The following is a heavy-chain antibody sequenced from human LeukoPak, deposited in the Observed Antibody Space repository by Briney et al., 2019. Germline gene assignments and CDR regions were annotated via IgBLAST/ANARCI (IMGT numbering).Heavy chain of an antibody. Sequence: GGSLRLSCAASGFTFSNYAMSWVRQAPGKGLEWVSTISGSGGSTYYADSVKGRSTISRDNSKNTLYLQMNSLRAEDTAVYYCAKGESLWFGEYFDYWGQGTLVTVSS. D-gene: IGHD3-10*01. CDR1: GFTFSNYA. V-gene: IGHV3-23*01. CDR2: ISGSGGST. J-gene: IGHJ4*02. CDR3: AKGESLWFGEYFDY.